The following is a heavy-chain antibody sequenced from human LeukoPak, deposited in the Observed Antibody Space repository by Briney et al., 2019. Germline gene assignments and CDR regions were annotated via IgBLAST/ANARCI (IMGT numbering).Heavy chain of an antibody. CDR3: ASSPPSRGYPLPFDAFDI. CDR1: GGSISSSSYY. Sequence: PSGTLSLTCTVSGGSISSSSYYWGWIRQPPGKGLEWIGSIYYSGSTYYNPSLKSRVTISVDTSKNQFSLKLSSVTAADTAVYYCASSPPSRGYPLPFDAFDIWGQGTMVTVSS. CDR2: IYYSGST. J-gene: IGHJ3*02. D-gene: IGHD3-10*01. V-gene: IGHV4-39*01.